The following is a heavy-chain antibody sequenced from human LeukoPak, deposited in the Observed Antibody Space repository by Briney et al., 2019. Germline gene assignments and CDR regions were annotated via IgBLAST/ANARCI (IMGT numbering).Heavy chain of an antibody. Sequence: SETLSLTCAVSGYSITSDYYWGWIRQPPGKGLEWIGNIYHSGSTYYNPSLKSRVTISVDTSKNQFSLKLSSVTAADTAVYYCARDSGFHYYGSGSYFNWFDPWGQGTLVTVSS. V-gene: IGHV4-38-2*02. CDR2: IYHSGST. CDR3: ARDSGFHYYGSGSYFNWFDP. CDR1: GYSITSDYY. J-gene: IGHJ5*02. D-gene: IGHD3-10*01.